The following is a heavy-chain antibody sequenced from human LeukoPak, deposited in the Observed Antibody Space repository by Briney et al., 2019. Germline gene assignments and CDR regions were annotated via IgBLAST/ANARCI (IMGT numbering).Heavy chain of an antibody. CDR2: ISGNGGST. CDR1: GFTVSSNY. V-gene: IGHV3-23*01. CDR3: AKGMRQFDY. Sequence: GGSLRLSCAASGFTVSSNYMSWDRQAPGKGLEWVSGISGNGGSTYNADSVKGRFTISRDNSKNTLYLQMNSLRAEDTAVYYCAKGMRQFDYWGQGTLVTVSS. J-gene: IGHJ4*02.